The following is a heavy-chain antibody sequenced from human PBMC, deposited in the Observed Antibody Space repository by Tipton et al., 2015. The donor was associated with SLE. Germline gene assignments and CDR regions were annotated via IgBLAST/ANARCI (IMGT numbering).Heavy chain of an antibody. CDR3: AYNLGYCSGGTCYSEYYGMDV. V-gene: IGHV4-61*09. CDR2: IYTSGST. CDR1: GGSISSGSYY. Sequence: LRLSCTVSGGSISSGSYYWSWIRQPAGKGLEWIGYIYTSGSTNYNPSLKSRVTISVDTSKNQFSLKLSSVTAADTAVYYCAYNLGYCSGGTCYSEYYGMDVWGQGTTVTVSS. D-gene: IGHD2-15*01. J-gene: IGHJ6*02.